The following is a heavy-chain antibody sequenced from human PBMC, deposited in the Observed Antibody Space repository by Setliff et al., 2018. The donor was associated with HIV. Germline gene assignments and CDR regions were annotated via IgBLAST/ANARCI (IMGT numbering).Heavy chain of an antibody. CDR1: GYTFTGYY. CDR3: ARNVPGILPRWVGFDP. V-gene: IGHV1-2*02. J-gene: IGHJ5*02. CDR2: ITPNGDDT. D-gene: IGHD1-20*01. Sequence: ASVKVSCKASGYTFTGYYMHWVRQAPGQGLEWMGWITPNGDDTNYPQKFEGRVTLTRDTSISTAYMELSRLRSDDTAVYYCARNVPGILPRWVGFDPWGQGTLVTVSS.